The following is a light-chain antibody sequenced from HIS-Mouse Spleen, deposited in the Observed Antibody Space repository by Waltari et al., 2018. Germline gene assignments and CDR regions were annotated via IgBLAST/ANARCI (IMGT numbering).Light chain of an antibody. CDR2: DAS. CDR1: QSVSSY. V-gene: IGKV3-11*01. CDR3: QQRSNWPL. J-gene: IGKJ2*01. Sequence: EIVLTQSPATLYLSPGERATLSCRASQSVSSYLAWYQQKPGQAPRLLIYDASNRATGIPARFSGSGSGTDFTLTISSLEPEDFAVYYCQQRSNWPLFGQGTKLEIK.